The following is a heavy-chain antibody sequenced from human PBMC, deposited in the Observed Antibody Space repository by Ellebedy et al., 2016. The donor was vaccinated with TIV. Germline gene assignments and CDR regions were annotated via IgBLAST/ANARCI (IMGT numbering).Heavy chain of an antibody. V-gene: IGHV3-30*03. CDR2: ISYDGSNK. CDR3: ARARRDGYSDAFDI. D-gene: IGHD5-24*01. J-gene: IGHJ3*02. Sequence: PGGSLRLSCAASGFTFSSYGMHWVRQAPGKGLEWVAVISYDGSNKYYADPVKGRFTISRDNSKNTLYLQMNSLRAEDTAVYYCARARRDGYSDAFDIWGQGTMVTVSS. CDR1: GFTFSSYG.